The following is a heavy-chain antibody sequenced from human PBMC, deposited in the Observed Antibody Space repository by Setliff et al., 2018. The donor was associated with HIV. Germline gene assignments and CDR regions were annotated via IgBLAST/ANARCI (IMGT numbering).Heavy chain of an antibody. J-gene: IGHJ4*02. Sequence: GGSLRLSCAASGFTFSSYWVPWVRQAPGKGLVWVSRIYSDGSSTSSAGSVKGRFTIYRDNAKNRLYLQMNSLRAEDTAVYYCARPGKLYYFDYWGQGTLVTVSS. V-gene: IGHV3-74*01. CDR2: IYSDGSST. D-gene: IGHD1-1*01. CDR3: ARPGKLYYFDY. CDR1: GFTFSSYW.